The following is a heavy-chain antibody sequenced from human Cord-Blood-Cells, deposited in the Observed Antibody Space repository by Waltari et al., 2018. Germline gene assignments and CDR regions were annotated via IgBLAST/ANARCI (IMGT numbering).Heavy chain of an antibody. V-gene: IGHV3-30-3*01. CDR3: AREPYSSSWYSDY. J-gene: IGHJ4*02. D-gene: IGHD6-13*01. Sequence: QVQLVESGGGVVQPGRSLRLSCAASGFTFSSYAMHWVRQAPGKGLECVAVISYDGSNKYYADSVKGRFTISRDNSKNTLYLQMNSLRAEDTAVYYCAREPYSSSWYSDYWGQGTLVTVSS. CDR2: ISYDGSNK. CDR1: GFTFSSYA.